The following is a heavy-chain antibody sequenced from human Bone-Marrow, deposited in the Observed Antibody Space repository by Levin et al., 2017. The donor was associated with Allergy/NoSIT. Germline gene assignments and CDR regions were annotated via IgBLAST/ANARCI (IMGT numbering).Heavy chain of an antibody. CDR1: GFPFSAYG. J-gene: IGHJ4*02. CDR3: ARDRSGSYFYF. D-gene: IGHD3-10*01. Sequence: GGSLRLSCLGSGFPFSAYGMHWVRQGPGKGLEWVAFIYYDGSNTYYADSVEGRFTISRDNSKNTVHLQMDSLRADDTAMYYCARDRSGSYFYFWGQGTQVTVSS. CDR2: IYYDGSNT. V-gene: IGHV3-33*08.